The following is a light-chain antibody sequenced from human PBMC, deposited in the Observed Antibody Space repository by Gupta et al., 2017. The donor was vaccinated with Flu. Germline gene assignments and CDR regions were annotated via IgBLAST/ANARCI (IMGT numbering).Light chain of an antibody. Sequence: SVGDRVTIACRASQSITTYLNWYQQKPGKAPKLLIYSAFNLQSGVPSRFSGSGSGTDFTLTISTLQPEDFATYYCQQIDNTPLTFGQGTRMEI. J-gene: IGKJ5*01. V-gene: IGKV1-39*01. CDR1: QSITTY. CDR2: SAF. CDR3: QQIDNTPLT.